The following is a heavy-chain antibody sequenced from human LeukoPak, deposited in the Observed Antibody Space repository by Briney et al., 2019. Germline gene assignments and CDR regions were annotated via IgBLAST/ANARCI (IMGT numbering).Heavy chain of an antibody. J-gene: IGHJ3*02. CDR2: IYYSGST. CDR1: GGFISSSSYY. D-gene: IGHD3-22*01. CDR3: ATQYYYDIYLFDI. Sequence: SETLSLTRTVAGGFISSSSYYWGRIRQPPGKGLEWIGSIYYSGSTYYNPSLYRRVPISVDTSKYQFSLKLSSVTAADTAVYYCATQYYYDIYLFDIWGQGTMVTVSS. V-gene: IGHV4-39*01.